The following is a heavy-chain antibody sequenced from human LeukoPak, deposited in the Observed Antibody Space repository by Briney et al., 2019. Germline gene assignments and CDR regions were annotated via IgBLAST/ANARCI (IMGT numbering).Heavy chain of an antibody. CDR1: GYTFTSYG. V-gene: IGHV1-18*01. J-gene: IGHJ5*02. D-gene: IGHD3-22*01. Sequence: GASVKASCKASGYTFTSYGISWVRQAPGQGLEWMGWISAYNGNTNYAQKLQGRVTMTTDTSTSTAYMELRSLRSDDTAVYYCARDGDPYYYDSSGYNWFDPWGQGTLVTVSS. CDR3: ARDGDPYYYDSSGYNWFDP. CDR2: ISAYNGNT.